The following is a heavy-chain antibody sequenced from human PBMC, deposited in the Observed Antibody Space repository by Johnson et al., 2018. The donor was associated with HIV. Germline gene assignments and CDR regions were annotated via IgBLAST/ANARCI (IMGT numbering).Heavy chain of an antibody. CDR1: GFTISSNW. V-gene: IGHV3-23*04. D-gene: IGHD2-15*01. J-gene: IGHJ3*02. Sequence: VQLVESGGGVVQPGGSLRLSCAASGFTISSNWMSWVRQAPGKGVEWVSAISGSGDSTYYADSVQGRFTISRDNSKNTLYLQMNSLRAEDTAVYYCARDVGSGPAFDIWGQGTMVTVSS. CDR2: ISGSGDST. CDR3: ARDVGSGPAFDI.